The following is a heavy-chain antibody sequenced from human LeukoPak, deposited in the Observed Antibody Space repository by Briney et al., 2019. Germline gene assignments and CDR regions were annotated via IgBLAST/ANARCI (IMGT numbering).Heavy chain of an antibody. V-gene: IGHV3-74*01. Sequence: PGGSLRLSCAASGFSISDHFMHWVRQGPGKGVMWVSRIDRDGSEINYADSVKGRFTISRDNAKNTLYLQMNSLRDEDTAVYYCARHIRAAAFDPWGQGTLVTVSS. CDR2: IDRDGSEI. CDR3: ARHIRAAAFDP. CDR1: GFSISDHF. J-gene: IGHJ5*02. D-gene: IGHD6-13*01.